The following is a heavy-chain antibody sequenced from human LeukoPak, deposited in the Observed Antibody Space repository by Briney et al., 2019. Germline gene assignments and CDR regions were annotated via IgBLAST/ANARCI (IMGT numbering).Heavy chain of an antibody. D-gene: IGHD4-23*01. J-gene: IGHJ4*02. CDR3: AREDPTVGYFDY. CDR2: INSDGSST. V-gene: IGHV3-74*01. Sequence: GGSLRLSCAASGFTFSSYWMHWVRQAPGKGLVWVSRINSDGSSTSYADSVKGRFTISRDNAKNTLYLQMNSLRAEDTAVYYCAREDPTVGYFDYWGQGTLVTVSS. CDR1: GFTFSSYW.